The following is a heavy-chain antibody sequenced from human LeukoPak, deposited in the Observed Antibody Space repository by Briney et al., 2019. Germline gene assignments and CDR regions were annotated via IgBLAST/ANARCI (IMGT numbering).Heavy chain of an antibody. Sequence: GGSLRLSCAASGFTFSSYAMSWVRQAPGKGLEWVSAISGSGGSTYYADPVKGRFTISRDNSKNTLYLQMNSLRAEDTAVYYCAKEIAVAGTKRNAFDIWGQGTMVTVSS. CDR1: GFTFSSYA. CDR3: AKEIAVAGTKRNAFDI. CDR2: ISGSGGST. D-gene: IGHD6-19*01. V-gene: IGHV3-23*01. J-gene: IGHJ3*02.